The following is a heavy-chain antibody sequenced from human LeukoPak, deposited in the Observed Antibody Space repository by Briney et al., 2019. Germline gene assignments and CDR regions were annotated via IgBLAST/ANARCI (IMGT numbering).Heavy chain of an antibody. CDR2: IYHDGSI. D-gene: IGHD6-13*01. J-gene: IGHJ5*02. CDR1: GYSISSSNW. V-gene: IGHV4-28*05. CDR3: ARKPDSKNWFDP. Sequence: SDTLSLTCAVSGYSISSSNWWGWIRQPPGKGLEWIGYIYHDGSIYYNPSLRGRLAMSVDTSKNQFSLRLSSVTAVDTAVYFCARKPDSKNWFDPWGQGTLVIVSS.